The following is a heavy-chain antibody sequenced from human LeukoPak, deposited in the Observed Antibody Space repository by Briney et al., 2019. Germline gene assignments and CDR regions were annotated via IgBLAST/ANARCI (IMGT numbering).Heavy chain of an antibody. D-gene: IGHD3-3*01. J-gene: IGHJ4*02. CDR3: ARAPNYDFWSGYSYYFDY. V-gene: IGHV3-74*01. Sequence: PGGSLRLSCAASGFTFSRYWLHWVRRAPGKGLVWVSRINSGGSSTSYADSVKGRFTISRDNAKTTLYLQMNSLRAEDTAVYYCARAPNYDFWSGYSYYFDYWSQGTLVTVSS. CDR1: GFTFSRYW. CDR2: INSGGSST.